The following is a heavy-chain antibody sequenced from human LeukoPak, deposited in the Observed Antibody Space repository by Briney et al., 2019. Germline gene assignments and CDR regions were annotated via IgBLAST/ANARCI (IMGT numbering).Heavy chain of an antibody. D-gene: IGHD2-2*01. V-gene: IGHV1-46*01. Sequence: ASVKVSCKASGYTFTSYYTHWVRQAPGQGLEWMGIINPSGGSTSYAQKFQGRVTMTRDTSTSTVYMELSSLRSEDTAVYYCAREGTYCSSTSCPVSYYYYGMDVWGQGTTVTVSS. CDR1: GYTFTSYY. CDR2: INPSGGST. CDR3: AREGTYCSSTSCPVSYYYYGMDV. J-gene: IGHJ6*02.